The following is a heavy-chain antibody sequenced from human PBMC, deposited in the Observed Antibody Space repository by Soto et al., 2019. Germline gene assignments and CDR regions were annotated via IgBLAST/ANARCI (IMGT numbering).Heavy chain of an antibody. CDR3: ARERIDANWFAP. CDR1: GYTFTSCY. Sequence: GASVKVSCKASGYTFTSCYIHWVRQAPGQGLEWMGWIHPNSGATYYAQKFQAWVTMTRDTSLRTAYMELGRVTSDDTAVYYCARERIDANWFAPWGQGTLVTVSS. CDR2: IHPNSGAT. V-gene: IGHV1-2*04. J-gene: IGHJ5*02. D-gene: IGHD1-26*01.